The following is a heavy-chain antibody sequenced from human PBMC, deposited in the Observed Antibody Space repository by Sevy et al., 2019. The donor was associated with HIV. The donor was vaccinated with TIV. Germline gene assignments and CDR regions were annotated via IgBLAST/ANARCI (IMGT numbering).Heavy chain of an antibody. Sequence: GGSLRLSCAASGFTFSVYWMSWVRQAPGKGLEWVATMKEDGSDKDYVDSVKGRFTISRDNAKNSLSLQINDLRAEDTAVYYCARLPTGLQSFNYLLSTYFDSWGQGTLVTVSS. CDR1: GFTFSVYW. CDR3: ARLPTGLQSFNYLLSTYFDS. V-gene: IGHV3-7*01. J-gene: IGHJ4*02. CDR2: MKEDGSDK. D-gene: IGHD3-9*01.